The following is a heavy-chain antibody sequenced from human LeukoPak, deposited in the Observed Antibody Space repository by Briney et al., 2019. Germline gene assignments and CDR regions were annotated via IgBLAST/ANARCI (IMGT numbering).Heavy chain of an antibody. CDR2: INSDGSST. D-gene: IGHD6-13*01. CDR1: GFTFSSYW. CDR3: ARDRRYGSSWRRSGSAFDI. J-gene: IGHJ3*02. V-gene: IGHV3-74*01. Sequence: GGSLRLSCAASGFTFSSYWMHWVRQAPGKGLVWVSRINSDGSSTSYADSVKGRFTISRDNAKNTLYLQMNSLRAEDTAVYYCARDRRYGSSWRRSGSAFDIWGQGTMVTVSS.